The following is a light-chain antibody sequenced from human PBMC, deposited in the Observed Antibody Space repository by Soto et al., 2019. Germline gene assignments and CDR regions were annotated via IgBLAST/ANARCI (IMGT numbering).Light chain of an antibody. Sequence: QSALTQPPSASGTPGQRVTISCSGSSSNIGSYPVNWYQQLPGRAPKLLIYNNNQRPSGVPDRFSGSKSGTSASLAISGLQSEDEADYYCAAWDGSLNAVVFGGGTQLTVL. J-gene: IGLJ7*01. CDR1: SSNIGSYP. CDR2: NNN. V-gene: IGLV1-44*01. CDR3: AAWDGSLNAVV.